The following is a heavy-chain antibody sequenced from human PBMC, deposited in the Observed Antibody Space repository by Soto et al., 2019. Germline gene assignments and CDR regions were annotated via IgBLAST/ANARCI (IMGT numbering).Heavy chain of an antibody. D-gene: IGHD2-2*01. CDR2: IYYSGST. Sequence: QLQLQESGPGLVKPSETLSLTCTVSGGSISSSSYYWGWIRQPPGKGLEWIGSIYYSGSTYYNPSLKRPLTIPVDTSEDTSSQKLSLVPGADTAVDYCVRYVTGHYADFDYWGQGTLVTVSS. CDR3: VRYVTGHYADFDY. CDR1: GGSISSSSYY. V-gene: IGHV4-39*01. J-gene: IGHJ4*02.